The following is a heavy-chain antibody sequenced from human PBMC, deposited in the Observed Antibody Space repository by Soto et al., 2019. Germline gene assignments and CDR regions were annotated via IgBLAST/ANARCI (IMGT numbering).Heavy chain of an antibody. CDR2: ISSSSSYT. CDR3: AREPVAAAGVLD. D-gene: IGHD6-13*01. CDR1: GFTFSDYY. J-gene: IGHJ4*02. Sequence: PGGSLRLSCASSGFTFSDYYMSWIRQAPGKGLEWVSYISSSSSYTNYADSVKGRFTISRDNAKNSLYLQMNSLRAEDTAVYYCAREPVAAAGVLDWGQGTLVTVSS. V-gene: IGHV3-11*06.